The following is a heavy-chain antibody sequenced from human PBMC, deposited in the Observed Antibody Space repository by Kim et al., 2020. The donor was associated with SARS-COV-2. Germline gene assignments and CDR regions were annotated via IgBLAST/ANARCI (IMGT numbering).Heavy chain of an antibody. CDR3: AKEGHVVVPAAIRTTWFDP. Sequence: GGSLRLSCAASGFTFSSYGMHWVRQAPGKGLEWVAVISYDGSNKYYADSVKGRFTISRDNSKNTLYLQMNSLRAEDTAVYYCAKEGHVVVPAAIRTTWFDPWGQGTLVTVSS. V-gene: IGHV3-30*18. CDR1: GFTFSSYG. D-gene: IGHD2-2*02. J-gene: IGHJ5*02. CDR2: ISYDGSNK.